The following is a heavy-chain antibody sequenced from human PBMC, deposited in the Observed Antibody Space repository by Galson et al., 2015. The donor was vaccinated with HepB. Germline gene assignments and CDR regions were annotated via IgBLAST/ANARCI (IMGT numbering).Heavy chain of an antibody. J-gene: IGHJ6*02. CDR1: GYTFTGYY. CDR2: INPNSGGT. CDR3: ARDLRGYGEPRGGMDV. V-gene: IGHV1-2*04. Sequence: SVKVSCKASGYTFTGYYMHWVRQAPGQGLEWMGWINPNSGGTNYAQKFQGWVTMTRDTSISTAYMELSRLRSDDTAVYYCARDLRGYGEPRGGMDVWGQGTTVTVSS. D-gene: IGHD4-17*01.